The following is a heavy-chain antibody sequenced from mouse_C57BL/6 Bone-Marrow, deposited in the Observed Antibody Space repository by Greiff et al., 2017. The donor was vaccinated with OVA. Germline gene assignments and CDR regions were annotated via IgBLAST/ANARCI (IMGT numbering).Heavy chain of an antibody. J-gene: IGHJ4*01. CDR1: GYTFTNYW. CDR2: IYPGGGYT. CDR3: ARGSYYFYAMDY. D-gene: IGHD2-12*01. V-gene: IGHV1-63*01. Sequence: QVQLQQSGAELVRPGTSVKMSCKASGYTFTNYWIGWAKQRPGHGLEWIGDIYPGGGYTNYNEKFKGKATLTEDKSSSTAYMQFSSLTSEDSAIYYCARGSYYFYAMDYWGQGTSVTVSS.